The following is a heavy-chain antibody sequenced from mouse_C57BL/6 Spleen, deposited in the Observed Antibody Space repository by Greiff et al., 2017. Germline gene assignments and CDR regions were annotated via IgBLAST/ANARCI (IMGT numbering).Heavy chain of an antibody. V-gene: IGHV7-3*01. Sequence: EVKLMESGGGLVQPGGSLSISCAASGFTFTDYYMRWVRQPPGKALEWLGFIRNKANGYTTEYSVSVKGQFTISRDNTQSILYLQMNALRAEDSATYYCASGGNYFDYWGQGTTLTVSS. CDR2: IRNKANGYTT. J-gene: IGHJ2*01. CDR1: GFTFTDYY. CDR3: ASGGNYFDY.